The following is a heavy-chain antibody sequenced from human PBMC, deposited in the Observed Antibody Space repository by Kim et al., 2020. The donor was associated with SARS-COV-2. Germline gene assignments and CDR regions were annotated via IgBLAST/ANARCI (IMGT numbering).Heavy chain of an antibody. CDR1: GFTFSDYY. CDR3: ASKRVVVASPYYYYGMDV. CDR2: ISSSGSTI. Sequence: GGSLRLSCAASGFTFSDYYMSWIRQAPGKGLEWVSYISSSGSTIYYADSVKGRFTISRDNAKNSLYLQMNSLRAEDTAVYYCASKRVVVASPYYYYGMDVWGQGTRVTVSS. D-gene: IGHD2-15*01. J-gene: IGHJ6*02. V-gene: IGHV3-11*04.